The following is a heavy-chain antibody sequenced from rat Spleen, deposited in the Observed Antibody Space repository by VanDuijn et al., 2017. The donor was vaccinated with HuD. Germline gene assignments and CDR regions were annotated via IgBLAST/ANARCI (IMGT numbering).Heavy chain of an antibody. J-gene: IGHJ3*01. CDR3: TTERETLINYGSYAFFAY. CDR2: ISTGGGST. V-gene: IGHV5-27*01. D-gene: IGHD1-3*01. CDR1: GFTFSNYY. Sequence: EVQLVETGGGLVQPGRSLKLSCAASGFTFSNYYMAWVRQAPTKGLEWVAYISTGGGSTYYRDSVKGRFTISRDNAKSSLYLQMDSLRSEDTATYYCTTERETLINYGSYAFFAYWGQGTLVTVSS.